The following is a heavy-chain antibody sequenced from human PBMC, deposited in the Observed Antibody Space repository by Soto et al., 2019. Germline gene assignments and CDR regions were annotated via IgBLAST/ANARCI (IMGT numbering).Heavy chain of an antibody. J-gene: IGHJ4*02. CDR2: ISDSGGST. CDR1: GFTLSTYA. Sequence: PGVSLSCSWAPAGFTLSTYAMNWVRQAPGKGLEWVSGISDSGGSTDYADSVKGRFTISRDNSKNTLYLQMNSLRAEDTAVYYCAKLSQDEPTPNWGQGTLVTVSS. CDR3: AKLSQDEPTPN. V-gene: IGHV3-23*01.